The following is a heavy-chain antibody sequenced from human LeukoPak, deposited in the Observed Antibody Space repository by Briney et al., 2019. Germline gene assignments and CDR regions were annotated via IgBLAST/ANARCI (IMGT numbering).Heavy chain of an antibody. Sequence: AGGSLRLSCAASGFTFSSYAMSWVRQAPGKGLEWVSAISGSGGSTYYADSVKGRFTISGDNSKNTLYLQMNSLRAEDTAVYYCAKDDIVVPAAIFDYWGQGTLVTVSS. CDR3: AKDDIVVPAAIFDY. V-gene: IGHV3-23*01. CDR2: ISGSGGST. CDR1: GFTFSSYA. D-gene: IGHD2-2*02. J-gene: IGHJ4*02.